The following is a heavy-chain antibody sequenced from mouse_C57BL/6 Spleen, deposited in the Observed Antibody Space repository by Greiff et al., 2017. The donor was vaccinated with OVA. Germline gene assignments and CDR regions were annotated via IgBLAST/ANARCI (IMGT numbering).Heavy chain of an antibody. Sequence: QVQLQQPGAELVRPGSSVKLSCKASGYTFTSYWMHWVKQRPIQGLEWIGNIDPSDSETHSNQKFKDKATLTVDKSSSTAYMQLSSLTSEDSAVYYCARFDGNYAWFAYWGQGTLVTVSA. V-gene: IGHV1-52*01. D-gene: IGHD2-1*01. J-gene: IGHJ3*01. CDR1: GYTFTSYW. CDR2: IDPSDSET. CDR3: ARFDGNYAWFAY.